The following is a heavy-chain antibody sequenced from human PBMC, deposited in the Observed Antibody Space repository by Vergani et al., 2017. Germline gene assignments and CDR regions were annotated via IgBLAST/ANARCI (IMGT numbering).Heavy chain of an antibody. D-gene: IGHD5-12*01. J-gene: IGHJ6*02. CDR1: GYSISSTYY. CDR2: NYHSGDT. CDR3: ARHRSDNDGGGMDV. Sequence: QVQLQESGPGLVKTSETLSLTCAVSGYSISSTYYWGWIRQPPGKGLEWIGSNYHSGDTYNNPSLKSRVTISVDSSKNQFSLKLSSVTAADTAGHYWARHRSDNDGGGMDVWGQGTTVTVSS. V-gene: IGHV4-38-2*01.